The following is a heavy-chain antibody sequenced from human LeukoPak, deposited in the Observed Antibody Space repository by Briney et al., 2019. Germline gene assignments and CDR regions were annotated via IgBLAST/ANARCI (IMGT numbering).Heavy chain of an antibody. Sequence: PSETLSLTSTVSGGSISSYYWSWIRQPPGKGLEWIGYIYYSGSTNYNPSLKSRVTISVDTSKNQFSLKLSSVTAADTAVYYCARVRRASHSPHFDYWGQGTLVTVSS. CDR1: GGSISSYY. D-gene: IGHD2-2*01. J-gene: IGHJ4*02. CDR2: IYYSGST. V-gene: IGHV4-59*01. CDR3: ARVRRASHSPHFDY.